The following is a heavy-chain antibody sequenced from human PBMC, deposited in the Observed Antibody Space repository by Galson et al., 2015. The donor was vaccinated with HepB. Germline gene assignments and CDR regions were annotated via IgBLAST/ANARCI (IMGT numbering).Heavy chain of an antibody. D-gene: IGHD3-22*01. CDR3: VRDPEGPNYYDSSGYFDY. J-gene: IGHJ4*02. Sequence: SLRLSCAASGFTFSSYAMHWVRQAPGKGLEWVAVISYDGSNKYYADSVKGRFTISRDNSKNTLYLQMSSLRAEDTAVYYCVRDPEGPNYYDSSGYFDYWGQGTLVPVSS. V-gene: IGHV3-30-3*01. CDR2: ISYDGSNK. CDR1: GFTFSSYA.